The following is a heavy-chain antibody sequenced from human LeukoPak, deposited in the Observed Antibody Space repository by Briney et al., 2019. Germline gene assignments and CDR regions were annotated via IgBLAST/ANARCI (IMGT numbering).Heavy chain of an antibody. Sequence: GESLKISCKGSGYRFTNYWIGWVRQMPGKGLEWMGIIYPGDSDTRYSPSFQGQVTISADKSISTAYLQWSSLKASDTAMYYCARSSSDYHYDYWGQGTLVTVSS. CDR1: GYRFTNYW. J-gene: IGHJ4*02. D-gene: IGHD3-16*01. CDR3: ARSSSDYHYDY. CDR2: IYPGDSDT. V-gene: IGHV5-51*01.